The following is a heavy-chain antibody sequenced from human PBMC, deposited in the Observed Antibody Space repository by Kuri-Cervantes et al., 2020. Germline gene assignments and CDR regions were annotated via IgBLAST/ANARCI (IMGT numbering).Heavy chain of an antibody. CDR1: GYTFTSYA. Sequence: GGSLRLSCKASGYTFTSYAISWVRQAPGQGLEWMGGIIPIFGTANYAQKFQGRVTITADESTSTAYMELSSLRSEDTAVYYCARERNVLRFFDIWGQGTMVTVSS. CDR2: IIPIFGTA. CDR3: ARERNVLRFFDI. J-gene: IGHJ3*02. D-gene: IGHD3-3*01. V-gene: IGHV1-69*01.